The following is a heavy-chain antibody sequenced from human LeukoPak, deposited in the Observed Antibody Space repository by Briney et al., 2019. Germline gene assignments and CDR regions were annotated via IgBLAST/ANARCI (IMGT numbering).Heavy chain of an antibody. Sequence: HGESLKISCKGSGYSFSTYWIAWVRQMPGKGLEWMGIIYPGDSDTRYSPSFQGQVTISADKSISTAYLQWSSLKASDTAMYYCARQSFSPFDYWGQGTLVTVSS. CDR2: IYPGDSDT. CDR1: GYSFSTYW. CDR3: ARQSFSPFDY. V-gene: IGHV5-51*01. D-gene: IGHD3-3*02. J-gene: IGHJ4*02.